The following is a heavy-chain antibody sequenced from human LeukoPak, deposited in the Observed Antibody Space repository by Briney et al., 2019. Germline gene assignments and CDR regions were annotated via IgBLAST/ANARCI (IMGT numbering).Heavy chain of an antibody. CDR3: AKGYHYYDSSGYPDYFDY. Sequence: GGSLRLSCAASGSTFSSYAMSWVRQAPGKGMEWVSAISGSGGSTYYAESVKGRVTISRDNSKNTLYVQRNSLRAKETAVYYCAKGYHYYDSSGYPDYFDYWGQGTLVTVSS. D-gene: IGHD3-22*01. CDR2: ISGSGGST. V-gene: IGHV3-23*01. CDR1: GSTFSSYA. J-gene: IGHJ4*02.